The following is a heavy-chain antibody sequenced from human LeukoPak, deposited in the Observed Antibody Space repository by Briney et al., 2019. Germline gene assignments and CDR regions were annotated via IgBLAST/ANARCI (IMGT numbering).Heavy chain of an antibody. CDR3: ASSYTYGCFYY. D-gene: IGHD5-18*01. CDR1: GFTFSSYA. CDR2: ISFDGSNK. J-gene: IGHJ4*02. V-gene: IGHV3-30-3*01. Sequence: GGSLRLSCAASGFTFSSYALHWVRQAPGKGLEWVAVISFDGSNKYYADSVKGRFTISRDNSKSTLYLQMNNLRAEDTAVYYCASSYTYGCFYYWGQGTLVTVSS.